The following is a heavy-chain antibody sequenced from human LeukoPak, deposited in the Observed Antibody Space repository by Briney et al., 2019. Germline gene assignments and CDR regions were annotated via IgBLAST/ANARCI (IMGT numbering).Heavy chain of an antibody. CDR3: AKGAEIDL. CDR2: VTGPGDTT. V-gene: IGHV3-23*01. J-gene: IGHJ5*02. CDR1: GFTFTNYA. D-gene: IGHD3-16*01. Sequence: GGSLRLFCATSGFTFTNYAMNWVRQAPGKGLEWVSAVTGPGDTTYYADSVKGRFFMSREDSKTTVYLQMNSLRAEDTAIYYCAKGAEIDLWGQGTLVTVSS.